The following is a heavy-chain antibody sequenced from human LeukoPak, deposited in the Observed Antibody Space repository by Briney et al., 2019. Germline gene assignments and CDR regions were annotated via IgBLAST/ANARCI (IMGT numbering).Heavy chain of an antibody. V-gene: IGHV3-7*03. Sequence: GGSLRLYCTASGFTFSSYWMSWVRQAPGKGLEWVANINQDGYEKFYVDSVKGRFTISRDNARNSLYLQVNSLRAEDTAIYYCARARLYEYYYGSGSYDKWGQGTLDTVSS. CDR3: ARARLYEYYYGSGSYDK. J-gene: IGHJ4*02. CDR2: INQDGYEK. CDR1: GFTFSSYW. D-gene: IGHD3-10*01.